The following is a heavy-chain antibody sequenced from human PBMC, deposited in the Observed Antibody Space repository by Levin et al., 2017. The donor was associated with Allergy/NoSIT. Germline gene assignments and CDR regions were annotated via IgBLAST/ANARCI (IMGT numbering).Heavy chain of an antibody. CDR3: ARDQTYSSGWLSYFDY. D-gene: IGHD6-19*01. J-gene: IGHJ4*02. Sequence: SVKVSCKASGGTFSSYTISWVRQAPGQGLEWMGRIIPILGIANYAQKFQGRVTITADKSTSTAYMELSSLRSEDTAVYYCARDQTYSSGWLSYFDYWGQGTLVTVSS. CDR1: GGTFSSYT. CDR2: IIPILGIA. V-gene: IGHV1-69*04.